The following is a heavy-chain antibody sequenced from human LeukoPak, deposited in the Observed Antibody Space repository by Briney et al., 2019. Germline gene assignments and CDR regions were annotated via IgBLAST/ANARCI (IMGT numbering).Heavy chain of an antibody. Sequence: SETLSLTCTVSGGSISSYYWSWIRQPPGKGLEWIGYISYSAGTNYHPSLKSRVTISEDTSKNQFSLNLRSVTAADTAVYYCARVRDGYNYLYALDYWGQGTLVTVSS. J-gene: IGHJ4*02. CDR2: ISYSAGT. V-gene: IGHV4-59*01. CDR3: ARVRDGYNYLYALDY. CDR1: GGSISSYY. D-gene: IGHD5-24*01.